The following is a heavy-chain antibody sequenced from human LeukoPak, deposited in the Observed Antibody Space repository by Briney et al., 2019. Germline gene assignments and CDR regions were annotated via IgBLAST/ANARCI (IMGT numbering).Heavy chain of an antibody. CDR3: ARGRKTGLYGDYLKRLYNWFDP. CDR1: GGSISGSSYY. V-gene: IGHV4-39*01. D-gene: IGHD4-17*01. Sequence: KPSETLSLTCTVSGGSISGSSYYWGWIRQPPGKGLEWIGSIYYSGSTYYNPSLKSRVTISVDTSKNQFSLKLSSVTAADTAVYYCARGRKTGLYGDYLKRLYNWFDPWGQGTLVTVSS. CDR2: IYYSGST. J-gene: IGHJ5*02.